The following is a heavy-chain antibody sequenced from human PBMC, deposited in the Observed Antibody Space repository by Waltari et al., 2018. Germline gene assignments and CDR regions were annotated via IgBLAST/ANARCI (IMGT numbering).Heavy chain of an antibody. D-gene: IGHD3-16*02. CDR1: GGSISSSNW. CDR2: IYHSGST. V-gene: IGHV4-4*02. CDR3: ARGGYSSYDYVWGSYRRQPTFDY. Sequence: QVQLQESGPGLVKPSGTLSLTCAVSGGSISSSNWWRWVRQPPGKGLVWFGEIYHSGSTNYNPSLKSRVTISVDTSKNQFSLKLSSVTAADTAVYYWARGGYSSYDYVWGSYRRQPTFDYWGQGTLVTVSS. J-gene: IGHJ4*02.